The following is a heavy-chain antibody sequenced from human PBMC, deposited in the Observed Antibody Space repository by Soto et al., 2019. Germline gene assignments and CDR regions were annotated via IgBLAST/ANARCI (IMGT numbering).Heavy chain of an antibody. Sequence: QVQLVQSGAEVKKPGASVKVSCKVSGYTLTELSMHWVRQAPGKGLEWMGGFDPEDGETIYAPKFQGRVTMTEDTSTDTAYMELSSLRSEDTAVYYCATGMGSGSRFYYYYYGMDVWGQGTTVTVSS. CDR2: FDPEDGET. V-gene: IGHV1-24*01. CDR3: ATGMGSGSRFYYYYYGMDV. CDR1: GYTLTELS. J-gene: IGHJ6*02. D-gene: IGHD3-10*01.